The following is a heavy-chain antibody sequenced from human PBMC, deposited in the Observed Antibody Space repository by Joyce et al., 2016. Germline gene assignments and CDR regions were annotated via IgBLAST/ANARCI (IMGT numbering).Heavy chain of an antibody. CDR3: ARHEGDYELGFDY. V-gene: IGHV5-51*01. Sequence: EVQLVQSGAEVRKPGESLKISCKGSGYSFTNYWIGWVRQMPGKGLEWMGIIYPGDSDTRYSPSCQGQVTISSDKSIRTAYLQWTSLKASDTAMYYCARHEGDYELGFDYWGQGTLLTVSS. D-gene: IGHD4-17*01. CDR1: GYSFTNYW. J-gene: IGHJ4*02. CDR2: IYPGDSDT.